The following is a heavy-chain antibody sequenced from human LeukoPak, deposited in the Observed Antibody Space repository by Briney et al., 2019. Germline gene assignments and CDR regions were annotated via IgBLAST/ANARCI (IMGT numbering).Heavy chain of an antibody. CDR3: AKDTKWLVLTGGFDY. D-gene: IGHD6-19*01. CDR1: GFTFSSYG. Sequence: PGGSLRLSCAASGFTFSSYGMHWVRQAPGKGLEWVAVISYDGSNKYYADSVKGRFTISRDNSKNTLYLQMNSLRAEDTPVYYCAKDTKWLVLTGGFDYWGQGTLVTVSS. V-gene: IGHV3-30*18. J-gene: IGHJ4*02. CDR2: ISYDGSNK.